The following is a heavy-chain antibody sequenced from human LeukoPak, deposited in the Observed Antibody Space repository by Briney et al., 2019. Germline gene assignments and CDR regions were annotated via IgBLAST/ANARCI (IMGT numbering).Heavy chain of an antibody. Sequence: PSETLSLTCTVSGGSISSSSYYWGWIRQPPGKGLEWIGEISHSGSTTYNPSLKSRVTISLDTSKNQFSLKLSSVTAADTAVYYCTKNNWFDPWGQGTLVTVSS. J-gene: IGHJ5*02. CDR1: GGSISSSSYY. CDR2: ISHSGST. V-gene: IGHV4-39*07. CDR3: TKNNWFDP. D-gene: IGHD2-8*01.